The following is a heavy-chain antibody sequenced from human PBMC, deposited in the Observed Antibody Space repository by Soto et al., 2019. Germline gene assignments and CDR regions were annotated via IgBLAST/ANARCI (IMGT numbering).Heavy chain of an antibody. CDR3: AREPDRGVSGGEILYYHYYYGMDG. D-gene: IGHD3-10*01. J-gene: IGHJ6*02. CDR2: IYTSGST. Sequence: SGTLSLTSTVSGGSISSYYWSWIRQPAGKGLEWIGRIYTSGSTNYNPSLKSRVTMSVDTSKNQFSLKLSSVTAADTAVYYCAREPDRGVSGGEILYYHYYYGMDGCGQGTTV. V-gene: IGHV4-4*07. CDR1: GGSISSYY.